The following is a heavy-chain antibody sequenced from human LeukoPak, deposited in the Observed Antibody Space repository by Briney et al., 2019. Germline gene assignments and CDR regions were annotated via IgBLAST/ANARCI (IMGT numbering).Heavy chain of an antibody. CDR1: GGSFSGYY. V-gene: IGHV4-34*01. Sequence: SGTLSLTCAVYGGSFSGYYWSWIRQPPGKGLEWIGEINDSGSTNYNPSLKSRVSISVDTSKNQFSLRLSSVTAADTAVYYCARVLEGSSGQHSYFDLWGRGTLVTVSS. CDR2: INDSGST. CDR3: ARVLEGSSGQHSYFDL. J-gene: IGHJ2*01. D-gene: IGHD6-19*01.